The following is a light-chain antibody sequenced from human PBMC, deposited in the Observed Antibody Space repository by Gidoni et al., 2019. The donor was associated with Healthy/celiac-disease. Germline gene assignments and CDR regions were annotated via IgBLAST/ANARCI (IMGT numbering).Light chain of an antibody. Sequence: DIKMTHYPSSLSASVGDRVTLTCQASQDISNYLNWYQQKPGKAPKLLIYDASNLETGVPSRFSGSGSGTDFTFTISSLQPEDIATYYCQQYDSLPLTFGGGTKVEIK. J-gene: IGKJ4*01. CDR1: QDISNY. CDR2: DAS. CDR3: QQYDSLPLT. V-gene: IGKV1-33*01.